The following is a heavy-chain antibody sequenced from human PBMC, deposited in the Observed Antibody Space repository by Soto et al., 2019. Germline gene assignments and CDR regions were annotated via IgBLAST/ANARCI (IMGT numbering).Heavy chain of an antibody. CDR3: ARRYGGNFDF. CDR2: IYYSGST. V-gene: IGHV4-39*07. J-gene: IGHJ4*02. D-gene: IGHD1-26*01. Sequence: SETLSLTCTVSGGSITSSSYYWGWIRQPPGKGLEWIGYIYYSGSTNYNPSLKSRVTISVDTSKNQFSLKLSSVTAADTAVYYCARRYGGNFDFWGQGTLVTVSS. CDR1: GGSITSSSYY.